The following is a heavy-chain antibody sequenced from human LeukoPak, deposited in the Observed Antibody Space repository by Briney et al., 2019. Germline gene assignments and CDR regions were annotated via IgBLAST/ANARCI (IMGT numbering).Heavy chain of an antibody. CDR1: GFTFSSYA. D-gene: IGHD3-9*01. Sequence: GGSLRLSCVASGFTFSSYAMNWVRQAPGKGLVGVSTIKGSGESTYYAVSVRGRFTITRDNSQNTMYLQMNGLRAEDTAVYFCAKIHWPNNDIFFDLWGQGTLVTVSS. CDR2: IKGSGEST. CDR3: AKIHWPNNDIFFDL. V-gene: IGHV3-23*01. J-gene: IGHJ4*02.